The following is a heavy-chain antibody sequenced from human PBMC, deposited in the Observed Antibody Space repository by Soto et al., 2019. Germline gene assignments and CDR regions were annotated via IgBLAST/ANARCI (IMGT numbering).Heavy chain of an antibody. J-gene: IGHJ6*03. Sequence: QVQLQQWGAGLLKPSETLSLTCAVYGGSFSGYYWSWIRQPPGKGLEWIGEINHSGSTNYNPSLNSRVTISVDTAKNQFSLRLSSVTPADTAVYYCARGTLDYIWGSYRSSGSYYYYYMDVWGKGTTVTVSS. CDR1: GGSFSGYY. D-gene: IGHD3-16*02. V-gene: IGHV4-34*01. CDR3: ARGTLDYIWGSYRSSGSYYYYYMDV. CDR2: INHSGST.